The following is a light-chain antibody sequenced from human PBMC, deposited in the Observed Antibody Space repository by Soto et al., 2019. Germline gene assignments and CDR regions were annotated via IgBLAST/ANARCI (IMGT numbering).Light chain of an antibody. CDR3: SSYTSSSTLGV. J-gene: IGLJ1*01. CDR2: DVS. Sequence: QSALTQPASVSGSPGQSITISCTGTSSDVGGYNYVSWYQQHPGKAPKLMIYDVSNRPSGVYNRFSGSKSGNRASLTISGLQDEDEADYYCSSYTSSSTLGVFGTGTTVTVL. V-gene: IGLV2-14*01. CDR1: SSDVGGYNY.